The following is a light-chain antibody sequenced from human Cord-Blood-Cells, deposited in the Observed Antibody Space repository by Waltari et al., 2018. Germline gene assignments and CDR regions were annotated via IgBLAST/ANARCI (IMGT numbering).Light chain of an antibody. J-gene: IGLJ1*01. CDR2: DVS. CDR3: CSYAGSYKGV. CDR1: SSDVGGYNY. V-gene: IGLV2-11*01. Sequence: QSALTQPRSVSGSPGQSVTISCTGTSSDVGGYNYVSWYQQHPGKAPKRMIYDVSKRPSGVPDRFSGSKSGNTASLTISGLQAEDEADYYCCSYAGSYKGVFGTGTKVTVL.